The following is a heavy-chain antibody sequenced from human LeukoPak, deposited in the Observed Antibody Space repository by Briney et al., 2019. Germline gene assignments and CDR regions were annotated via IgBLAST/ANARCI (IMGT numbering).Heavy chain of an antibody. Sequence: PGGSLRLSCAASGFTFSSYSMNLVRQAPEKGLEWVSDISSSSSTIYYADSVKGRFTISRDNAKNSLYLQMNSLRAEDTAVYYCAREVSMVRGVVYYYYYYMDVWGKGTTVTVSS. CDR2: ISSSSSTI. J-gene: IGHJ6*03. CDR1: GFTFSSYS. D-gene: IGHD3-10*01. V-gene: IGHV3-48*01. CDR3: AREVSMVRGVVYYYYYYMDV.